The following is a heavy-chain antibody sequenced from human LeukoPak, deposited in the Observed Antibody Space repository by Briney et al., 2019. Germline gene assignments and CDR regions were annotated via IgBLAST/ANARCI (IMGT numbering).Heavy chain of an antibody. Sequence: GGSLRLSCAASGFTFGSYSMNWVRQAPGKGLEWISSISSSSSYIYYADSVKGRFTISRDNAKNSLYLQMNSLRAEDTALYYCAKDPNYDILTGHFDYWGQGTLVTVSS. D-gene: IGHD3-9*01. J-gene: IGHJ4*02. CDR3: AKDPNYDILTGHFDY. CDR2: ISSSSSYI. CDR1: GFTFGSYS. V-gene: IGHV3-21*04.